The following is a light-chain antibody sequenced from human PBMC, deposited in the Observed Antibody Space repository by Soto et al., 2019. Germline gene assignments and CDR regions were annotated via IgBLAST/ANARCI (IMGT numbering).Light chain of an antibody. CDR1: NSDVGHYNY. V-gene: IGLV2-11*01. CDR3: CSYAGSSWI. Sequence: QSALTQPRSVSGSPGQSVTISCTGTNSDVGHYNYVSWYHQHPGKAPKLIIFDVDKRPSGVPDRFSGSKSGNTASLTISGLQAEDEADYYCCSYAGSSWIFGGGTKLTVL. J-gene: IGLJ2*01. CDR2: DVD.